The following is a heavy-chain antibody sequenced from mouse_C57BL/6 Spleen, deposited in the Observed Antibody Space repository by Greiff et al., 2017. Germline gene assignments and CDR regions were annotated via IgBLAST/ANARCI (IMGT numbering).Heavy chain of an antibody. Sequence: EVQLQQSGPELVKPGASVKISCKASGYTFTDYYMNWVKQSHGKSLEWIGDINPNNGGTSYNQKFKGKATLTVDKSSSTAYMELRSLTSEDSAVYYCARVVYYDYDAAYWGQGTLVTVSA. J-gene: IGHJ3*01. CDR1: GYTFTDYY. V-gene: IGHV1-26*01. CDR3: ARVVYYDYDAAY. D-gene: IGHD2-4*01. CDR2: INPNNGGT.